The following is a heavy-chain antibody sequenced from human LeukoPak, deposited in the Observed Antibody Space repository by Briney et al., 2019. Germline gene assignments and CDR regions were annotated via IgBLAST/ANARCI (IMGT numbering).Heavy chain of an antibody. CDR1: GGSISSYY. D-gene: IGHD3-10*01. CDR2: IYYSGST. V-gene: IGHV4-59*12. Sequence: PSETLSLTCTVSGGSISSYYWSWIRQPPGKGLEWIGYIYYSGSTNYNPSLKSRVTMSVDTSKNQFSLKLSSVTAADTAVYYCARGVDYYGSGSYYPYWGQGTLVTVSS. J-gene: IGHJ4*02. CDR3: ARGVDYYGSGSYYPY.